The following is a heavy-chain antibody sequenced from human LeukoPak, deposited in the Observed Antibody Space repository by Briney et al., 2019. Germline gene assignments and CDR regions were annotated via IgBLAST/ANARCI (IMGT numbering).Heavy chain of an antibody. D-gene: IGHD2-2*02. Sequence: SVKVSCKASGGTFSSYAISWVRQAPGQGLEWMGRIIPILGIANYAQKFQGRVTITADKSTSTAYMELGSLRSEDTAVYYCASERVCTSCYTDYYYYYGMDVWGQGTTVTVSS. CDR3: ASERVCTSCYTDYYYYYGMDV. J-gene: IGHJ6*02. V-gene: IGHV1-69*04. CDR2: IIPILGIA. CDR1: GGTFSSYA.